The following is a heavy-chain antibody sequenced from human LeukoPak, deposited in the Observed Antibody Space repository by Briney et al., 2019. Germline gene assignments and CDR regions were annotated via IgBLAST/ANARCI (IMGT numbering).Heavy chain of an antibody. Sequence: GGSLRPSCAASGFTFSSYSMNWVRQAPGKGLEWVSSISSSSSYIYYADSVKGRFTISRDNAKNSLYLQMNSLRAEDTAVYYCAGLLWFGAHYYYMDVWGKGTTVTVSS. V-gene: IGHV3-21*01. CDR1: GFTFSSYS. D-gene: IGHD3-10*01. CDR2: ISSSSSYI. J-gene: IGHJ6*03. CDR3: AGLLWFGAHYYYMDV.